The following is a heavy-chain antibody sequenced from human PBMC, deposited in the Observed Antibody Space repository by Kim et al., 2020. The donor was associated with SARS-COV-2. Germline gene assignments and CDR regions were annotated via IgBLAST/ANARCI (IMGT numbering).Heavy chain of an antibody. Sequence: SETLSLTCTVSGGSISSYYWSWIRQPPGKGLEWIGYIYYSGSTNYNPSLKSRVTISVDTSKNQFSLKLSSVTAADTAVYYCARAGYDFWSGYYYGMDVWGQGTTVTVSS. CDR3: ARAGYDFWSGYYYGMDV. D-gene: IGHD3-3*01. CDR1: GGSISSYY. J-gene: IGHJ6*02. V-gene: IGHV4-59*13. CDR2: IYYSGST.